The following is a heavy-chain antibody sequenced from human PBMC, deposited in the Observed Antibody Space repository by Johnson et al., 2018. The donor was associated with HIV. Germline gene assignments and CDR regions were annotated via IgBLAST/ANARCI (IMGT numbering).Heavy chain of an antibody. CDR2: IKSKTDGGTT. CDR1: GFTFGNAW. D-gene: IGHD4-17*01. J-gene: IGHJ3*02. Sequence: VQLVESGGGLVKPGGSLRLSCAASGFTFGNAWMSWVRQAPGKGLEWVGRIKSKTDGGTTDYAAPVKGRFTISRDDSKNTLYLQMNSLKTEDTDVYYCTTAFTVTGAFDIWGQGTMVTVSS. V-gene: IGHV3-15*01. CDR3: TTAFTVTGAFDI.